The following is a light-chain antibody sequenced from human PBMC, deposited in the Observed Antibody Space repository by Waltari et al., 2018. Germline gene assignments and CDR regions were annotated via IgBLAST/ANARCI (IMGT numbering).Light chain of an antibody. CDR2: GVS. V-gene: IGKV3-20*01. CDR3: QHYVRLPAT. Sequence: EIVLTQSPGTLSLSPGERATLSCRASQGVRGSLAWYQQKAGQAPRLLIYGVSSRATGIPERLSGSGSGTDFSLTISRLEPEDFAVYYCQHYVRLPATFGQGTKVEIK. CDR1: QGVRGS. J-gene: IGKJ1*01.